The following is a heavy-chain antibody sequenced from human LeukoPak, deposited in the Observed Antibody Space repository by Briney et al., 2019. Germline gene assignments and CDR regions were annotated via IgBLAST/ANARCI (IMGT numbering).Heavy chain of an antibody. CDR3: ATRPCDSSGVHDAFDI. CDR1: GFTFDDYA. Sequence: GGSLRLSCAASGFTFDDYAMHWVRQAPGKGLEWVSLISWDGGSTYYADSVKGRFTISRDNSKNSLYLQMNSLRAEDTALYYCATRPCDSSGVHDAFDIWGQGTMVTVSS. V-gene: IGHV3-43D*03. J-gene: IGHJ3*02. D-gene: IGHD3-22*01. CDR2: ISWDGGST.